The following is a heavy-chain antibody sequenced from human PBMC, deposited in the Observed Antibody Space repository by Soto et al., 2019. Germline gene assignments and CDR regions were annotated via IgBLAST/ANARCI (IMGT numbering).Heavy chain of an antibody. CDR2: ISAYNGNT. V-gene: IGHV1-18*04. CDR1: GYTFTSYG. Sequence: GASVKVSCKASGYTFTSYGISWVRQAPGQGLEWMGWISAYNGNTNYAQKLQGRVTMTTDTSTSTAYMELRSLRSDDTAVYCCARDRGSSGWYQEDWWDYWGQGTLVTVSS. CDR3: ARDRGSSGWYQEDWWDY. D-gene: IGHD6-19*01. J-gene: IGHJ4*02.